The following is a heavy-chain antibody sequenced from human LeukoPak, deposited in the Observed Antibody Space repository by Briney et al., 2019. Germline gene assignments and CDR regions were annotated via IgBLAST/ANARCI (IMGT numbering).Heavy chain of an antibody. Sequence: GGSLRLSCAASGFTFSNAWMSWVRQAPGKGLEWVGRIKSKTDGGTTDYAAPVKSRFTISRDDSKNTLYLQMNSLKTEDTAVYYCTALVVVAATLLDYWGQGTLVTVSS. D-gene: IGHD2-15*01. CDR1: GFTFSNAW. CDR3: TALVVVAATLLDY. CDR2: IKSKTDGGTT. V-gene: IGHV3-15*01. J-gene: IGHJ4*02.